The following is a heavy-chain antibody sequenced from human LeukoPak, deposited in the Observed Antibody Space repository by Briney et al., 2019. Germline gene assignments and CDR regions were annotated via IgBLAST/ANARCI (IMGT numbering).Heavy chain of an antibody. J-gene: IGHJ3*02. V-gene: IGHV4-61*01. CDR2: IYYSGST. D-gene: IGHD3-9*01. Sequence: SETLSLTCTVSGGSISSGSYYWSWIRQPPGKGLEWIGYIYYSGSTNYNPSLKSRVTISVDTSKNQFSLKLSSVTAADTAVYYCARVTYFDWLPDALDIWGQGTMVTVSS. CDR1: GGSISSGSYY. CDR3: ARVTYFDWLPDALDI.